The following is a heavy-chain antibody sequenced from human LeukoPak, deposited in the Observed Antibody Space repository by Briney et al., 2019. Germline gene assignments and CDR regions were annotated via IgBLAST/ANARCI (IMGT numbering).Heavy chain of an antibody. CDR3: ARHQNRHDYVVGAFDI. Sequence: PSQTLSLTCTVSGGSISSGGYYWSWIRQPPGKGLEWIGYIYHSGSTYYNPSLKSRVTISVDRSKNQFSLKLSSVTAADTAVYYCARHQNRHDYVVGAFDIWGQGTMVTVSS. CDR2: IYHSGST. CDR1: GGSISSGGYY. V-gene: IGHV4-30-2*01. J-gene: IGHJ3*02. D-gene: IGHD3-16*01.